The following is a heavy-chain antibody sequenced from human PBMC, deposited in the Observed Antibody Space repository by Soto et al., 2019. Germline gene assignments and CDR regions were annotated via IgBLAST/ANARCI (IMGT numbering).Heavy chain of an antibody. CDR2: IIPIFGTA. J-gene: IGHJ6*02. D-gene: IGHD5-12*01. CDR1: GYTFSHYG. Sequence: SVKGSRQASGYTFSHYGISWVRQAPGQGVEWMGGIIPIFGTADYAQKFQGRVTITADESTSTAYMELSSLRSEDTAVYYCASPPIVATIVNYYYGMDVWGQGTTVTVSS. V-gene: IGHV1-69*01. CDR3: ASPPIVATIVNYYYGMDV.